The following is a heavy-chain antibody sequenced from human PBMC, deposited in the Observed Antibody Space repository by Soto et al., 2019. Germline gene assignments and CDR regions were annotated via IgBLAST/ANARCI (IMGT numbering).Heavy chain of an antibody. D-gene: IGHD2-2*01. Sequence: GESLKISCKGSGYSFTSYWIGWVRQMPGKGLEWMGIIYPGDSDTRYSPSFQGQVTISADKSISTAYLQWSSLKASDTAMYYCARQPVVLSYYYYGMDVWGQGTTVTVSS. CDR1: GYSFTSYW. CDR3: ARQPVVLSYYYYGMDV. CDR2: IYPGDSDT. V-gene: IGHV5-51*01. J-gene: IGHJ6*02.